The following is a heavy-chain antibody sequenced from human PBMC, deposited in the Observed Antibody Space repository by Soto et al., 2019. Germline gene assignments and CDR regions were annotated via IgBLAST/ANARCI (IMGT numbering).Heavy chain of an antibody. CDR1: GFTFSDYY. D-gene: IGHD6-19*01. CDR2: ISSSGSTI. CDR3: ARVRPDSSGWYEASLWYFDL. Sequence: GGSLRLSCAASGFTFSDYYMSWIRQAPGKGLEWVSYISSSGSTIYYADSVKGRFTISRDNAKNSLYLQMNSLRAEDTAVYYCARVRPDSSGWYEASLWYFDLWGRGTLVTVSS. V-gene: IGHV3-11*01. J-gene: IGHJ2*01.